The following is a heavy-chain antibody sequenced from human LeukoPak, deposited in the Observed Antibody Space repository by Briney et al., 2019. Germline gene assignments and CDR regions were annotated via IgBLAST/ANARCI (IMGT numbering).Heavy chain of an antibody. Sequence: GGSLRLSCAASGFTFSNYAMNWVRQAPGKGLEWVSSISTSSIYIYYADSMKGRFTISRDNAKNSLYLQMNSLRAEDTAVYYCARAPSGYYYVAFDIWGQGTMVTVSS. CDR3: ARAPSGYYYVAFDI. CDR2: ISTSSIYI. V-gene: IGHV3-21*04. D-gene: IGHD3-22*01. J-gene: IGHJ3*02. CDR1: GFTFSNYA.